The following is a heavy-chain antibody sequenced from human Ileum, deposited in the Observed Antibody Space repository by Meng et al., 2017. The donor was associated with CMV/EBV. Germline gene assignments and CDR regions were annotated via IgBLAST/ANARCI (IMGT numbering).Heavy chain of an antibody. Sequence: CASSGFSFSDYYMNWIRQAPGKGLEWLSYISGSGRTMLSADSVRGRFTISRDNAKNSLYLQINSLRAEDTGIYYCARASSVGAPFDSWGQGTLVTVSS. V-gene: IGHV3-11*04. CDR3: ARASSVGAPFDS. J-gene: IGHJ4*02. D-gene: IGHD3-16*01. CDR2: ISGSGRTM. CDR1: GFSFSDYY.